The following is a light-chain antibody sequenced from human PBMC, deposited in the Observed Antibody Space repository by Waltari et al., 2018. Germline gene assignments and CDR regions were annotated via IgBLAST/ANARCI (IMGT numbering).Light chain of an antibody. V-gene: IGKV1-5*03. CDR2: QAS. CDR3: QQYHSFSVT. Sequence: DIQMTQSPSTLSASVGDTVTITCRASQSVSPWLAWYQQKPGKAPKLLTDQASNLENGAPSRFSGSGSGTEFTLTISSLQPDDFATYYCQQYHSFSVTFGGGTKVEIK. J-gene: IGKJ4*01. CDR1: QSVSPW.